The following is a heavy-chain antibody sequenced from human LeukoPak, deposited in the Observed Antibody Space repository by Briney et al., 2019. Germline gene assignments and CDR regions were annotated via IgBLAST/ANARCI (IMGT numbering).Heavy chain of an antibody. D-gene: IGHD4-23*01. V-gene: IGHV3-20*04. Sequence: GGSLRLSCAASGFTFDDYGMSWVRQAPGKGLEWVSGINWNGGSTGYAGSVKGRFTISRDNAKNSLYLQMNSLRAEGTALYYCARDAPYGGNPWNDYWGQGTLVTVSS. CDR2: INWNGGST. CDR3: ARDAPYGGNPWNDY. J-gene: IGHJ4*02. CDR1: GFTFDDYG.